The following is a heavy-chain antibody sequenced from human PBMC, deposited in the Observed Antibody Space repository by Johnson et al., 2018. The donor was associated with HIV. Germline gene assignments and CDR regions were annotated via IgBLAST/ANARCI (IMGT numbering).Heavy chain of an antibody. D-gene: IGHD5-12*01. V-gene: IGHV3-20*04. CDR3: ARDESGYDEGFDAFDI. CDR1: RFTFNDYG. CDR2: INWNGGST. J-gene: IGHJ3*02. Sequence: VQLVESGGGVIRPGGSLRLSCAASRFTFNDYGMSWVRQAPGKGLEWVSGINWNGGSTGYADSVKGRFTISRDNAKNSLYLQMNSLRVEDTAVYYCARDESGYDEGFDAFDIWGQGTMVTVSS.